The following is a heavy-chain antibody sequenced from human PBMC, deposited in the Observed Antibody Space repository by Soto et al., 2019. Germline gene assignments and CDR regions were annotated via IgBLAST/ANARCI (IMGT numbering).Heavy chain of an antibody. J-gene: IGHJ4*02. V-gene: IGHV3-15*07. CDR1: GFTFSNAW. D-gene: IGHD2-8*01. Sequence: GGSLRLSCAASGFTFSNAWMNWVRQAPGKGLEWVGRIKSKTDGGTTDYAAPVKGRFTISRDDSKNTLYLQMNSLKTEDTAVYYCTTVEGGCTNGVCLYYFDYWGQGTLVTVSS. CDR2: IKSKTDGGTT. CDR3: TTVEGGCTNGVCLYYFDY.